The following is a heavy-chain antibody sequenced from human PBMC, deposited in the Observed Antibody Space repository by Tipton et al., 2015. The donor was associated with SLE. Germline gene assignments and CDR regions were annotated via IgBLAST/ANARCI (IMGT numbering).Heavy chain of an antibody. CDR3: ARDDPPYSSSDAFDI. CDR1: GFTFSSYE. J-gene: IGHJ3*02. Sequence: SLRLSCAASGFTFSSYEMNWVRQAPGKGLECVSYINTGGNVYYADSVKGRFTISRDNAKNSLYLQMNSLRAEDTAIYYCARDDPPYSSSDAFDIWGQGTMVTVSS. D-gene: IGHD6-6*01. CDR2: INTGGNV. V-gene: IGHV3-48*03.